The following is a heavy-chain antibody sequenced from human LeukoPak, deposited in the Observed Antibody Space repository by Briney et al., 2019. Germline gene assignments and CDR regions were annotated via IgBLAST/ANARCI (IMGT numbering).Heavy chain of an antibody. Sequence: GGSLRLSCEASGFTFSSYGMTWVRQAPGKGLEWVSFLSGGGHTTYYADSVKGRFIISRDNSKNMVYLQMHRLRAEDTAVYYCARDRGDYGDYWGQGTLVTVSS. CDR3: ARDRGDYGDY. D-gene: IGHD5-24*01. J-gene: IGHJ4*02. CDR1: GFTFSSYG. V-gene: IGHV3-23*01. CDR2: LSGGGHTT.